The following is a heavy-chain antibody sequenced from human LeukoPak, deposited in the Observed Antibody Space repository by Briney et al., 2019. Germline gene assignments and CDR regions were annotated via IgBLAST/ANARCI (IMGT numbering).Heavy chain of an antibody. D-gene: IGHD6-19*01. V-gene: IGHV3-30-3*01. CDR2: ISCDGSNK. Sequence: GGSLRLSCVASGFTFSSYAMSWVRQAPGKGLEWVAVISCDGSNKYYADSVKGRFTISRDNSKNTLYLQMNSLRAEDTAVYYCARDPDSSGWYDYWGQGILVTVSS. CDR3: ARDPDSSGWYDY. J-gene: IGHJ4*02. CDR1: GFTFSSYA.